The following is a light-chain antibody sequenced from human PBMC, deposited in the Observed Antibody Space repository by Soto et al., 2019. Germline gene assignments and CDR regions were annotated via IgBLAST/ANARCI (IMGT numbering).Light chain of an antibody. Sequence: EIVLTQSPGTLSLSPGERAILSCRASQSVSSSYLAWYQQKPGQTPRLLIYGASSRATGIPDRFSGSGSGTDFTFTISRLEPEDFAVYYCQQYGSPQWTFGQGTKVEIK. CDR1: QSVSSSY. V-gene: IGKV3-20*01. CDR3: QQYGSPQWT. J-gene: IGKJ1*01. CDR2: GAS.